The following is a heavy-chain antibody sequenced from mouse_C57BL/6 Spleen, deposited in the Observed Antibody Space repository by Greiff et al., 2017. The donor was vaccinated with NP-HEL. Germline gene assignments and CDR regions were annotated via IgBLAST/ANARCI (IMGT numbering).Heavy chain of an antibody. V-gene: IGHV1-18*01. Sequence: EVQLQQSGPELVKPGASVKIPCKASGYTFTDYNMDWVKQSHGKSLEWIGDINPNNGGTIYNQKFKGKATLTVDKSSSTAYMELRSLTSEDTAVYYGARGGGGRYFDVWGTGTTVTVSS. CDR1: GYTFTDYN. D-gene: IGHD3-3*01. CDR3: ARGGGGRYFDV. J-gene: IGHJ1*03. CDR2: INPNNGGT.